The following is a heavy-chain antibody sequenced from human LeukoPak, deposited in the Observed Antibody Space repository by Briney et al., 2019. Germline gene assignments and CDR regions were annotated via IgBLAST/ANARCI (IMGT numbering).Heavy chain of an antibody. D-gene: IGHD3-10*01. CDR1: GFTFSSYA. Sequence: PGGSLRLSCAASGFTFSSYAMSWVRQAPGKGLEWVSAISGSGGSTYYADSVKGRFTISKDNSKNTLYLQMNSLRAEDTAVYYCAKVRRLWFGELSHWGQGTLVTVSS. CDR3: AKVRRLWFGELSH. V-gene: IGHV3-23*01. J-gene: IGHJ4*02. CDR2: ISGSGGST.